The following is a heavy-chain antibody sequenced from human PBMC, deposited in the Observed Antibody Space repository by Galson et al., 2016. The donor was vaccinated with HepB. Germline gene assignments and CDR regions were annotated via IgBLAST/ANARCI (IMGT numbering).Heavy chain of an antibody. CDR2: TSSDATSE. D-gene: IGHD6-19*01. CDR3: ARMFPLYSSGWYVRGDGWFDS. Sequence: SLRLSCAASGFSFRSYGMHWVRQAPGKGLEWVAVTSSDATSEYYLDSVKGRFTISRGNAKNSLYLHMNSLTGEDTAVYYCARMFPLYSSGWYVRGDGWFDSWGQGTLVTVSS. CDR1: GFSFRSYG. V-gene: IGHV3-30*03. J-gene: IGHJ5*01.